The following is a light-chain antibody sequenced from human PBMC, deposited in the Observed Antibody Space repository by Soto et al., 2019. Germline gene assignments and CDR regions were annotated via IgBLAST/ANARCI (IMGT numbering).Light chain of an antibody. Sequence: EIVLTQSPCTLSFSPGERATLSCRVSQSVSYTFLAWYQQKPGQAPRLLIHGAFTRATGIPDRFRGSGSGTDFTLTISTLEPEDFAVYYCQQYGSSPLTFGGGTKVDI. J-gene: IGKJ4*01. CDR3: QQYGSSPLT. CDR2: GAF. V-gene: IGKV3-20*01. CDR1: QSVSYTF.